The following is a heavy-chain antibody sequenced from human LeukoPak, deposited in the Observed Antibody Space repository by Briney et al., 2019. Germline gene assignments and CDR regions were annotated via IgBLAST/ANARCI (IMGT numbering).Heavy chain of an antibody. CDR1: GFTFSSYA. D-gene: IGHD6-19*01. CDR3: ASPGVWYSSGWFPLGY. V-gene: IGHV3-23*01. J-gene: IGHJ4*02. Sequence: GGSLRLSCAASGFTFSSYAMSWVRQAPGKGLEWVSAISGSGGSTYYADSVKGRFTISRDNSKNTLYLQMNSLRAEDTAVYYCASPGVWYSSGWFPLGYWGQGTLVTVSS. CDR2: ISGSGGST.